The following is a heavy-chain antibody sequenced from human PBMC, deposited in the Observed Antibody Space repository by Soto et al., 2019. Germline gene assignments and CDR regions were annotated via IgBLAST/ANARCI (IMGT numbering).Heavy chain of an antibody. J-gene: IGHJ4*02. CDR2: IYPGDSDT. V-gene: IGHV5-51*01. CDR3: ARHGLLDYYDSSGYYPYPEY. D-gene: IGHD3-22*01. Sequence: GESLKISCKGSGYSFTSYWIGWVRQMPGKGLEWMGIIYPGDSDTRYSPSFQGQVTISADKSISTAYLQWGSLKASDTAMYYCARHGLLDYYDSSGYYPYPEYRGQGTLVTVSS. CDR1: GYSFTSYW.